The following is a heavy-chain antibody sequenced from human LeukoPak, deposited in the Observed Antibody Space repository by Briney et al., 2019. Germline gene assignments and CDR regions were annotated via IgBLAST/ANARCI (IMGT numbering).Heavy chain of an antibody. J-gene: IGHJ4*02. D-gene: IGHD3-3*01. CDR3: AKGDFWSGYYGGDY. CDR2: ISGSGGST. V-gene: IGHV3-23*01. Sequence: GGSLRLSCVASGFTFSSYAMSWVRQAPGKGLEWVSAISGSGGSTYYADSVKGRFTISRDNSKNTLYLQMNSLRAEDTAVYYCAKGDFWSGYYGGDYWGQGTLVTVSS. CDR1: GFTFSSYA.